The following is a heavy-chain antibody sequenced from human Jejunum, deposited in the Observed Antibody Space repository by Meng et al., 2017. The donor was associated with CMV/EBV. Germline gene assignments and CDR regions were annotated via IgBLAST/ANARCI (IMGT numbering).Heavy chain of an antibody. CDR2: ISGSGGST. V-gene: IGHV3-23*01. CDR3: AKATDIVVVVAAYGLDV. J-gene: IGHJ6*02. CDR1: FSNYA. D-gene: IGHD2-15*01. Sequence: FSNYAMTWVRPAPGKGLEWVSAISGSGGSTHYADSVKGRFTISRDNSNNTLYLQMNGLRAEDTAKYYCAKATDIVVVVAAYGLDVWGQGTTVTVSS.